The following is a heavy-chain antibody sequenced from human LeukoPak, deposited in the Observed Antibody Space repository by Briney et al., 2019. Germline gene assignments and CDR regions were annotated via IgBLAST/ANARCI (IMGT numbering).Heavy chain of an antibody. D-gene: IGHD4-17*01. V-gene: IGHV4-39*01. CDR3: ARGGRLRGGGYSMDV. CDR2: IYYSGST. Sequence: SETLSLTCTVSGGSISSSSYYWGWIRQPPGKGLEWIGSIYYSGSTYYNPSLKSRVTISVDTSKNQFSLKLSSVTAADTAVYYCARGGRLRGGGYSMDVWGQGTTVTVSS. J-gene: IGHJ6*02. CDR1: GGSISSSSYY.